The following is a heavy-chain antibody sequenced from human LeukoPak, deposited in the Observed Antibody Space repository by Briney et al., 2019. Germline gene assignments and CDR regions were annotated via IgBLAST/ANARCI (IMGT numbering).Heavy chain of an antibody. V-gene: IGHV4-4*07. D-gene: IGHD6-19*01. CDR1: GGSISSYY. CDR3: AIGLYSSGWYVFDY. Sequence: SETLSLACTVSGGSISSYYWSWIRQPAGKGLEWIGRIYTSGSTNYNPSLKSRVTMSVDTSKDQFSLKLSSVTAADTAVYYCAIGLYSSGWYVFDYWGQGTLVTVSS. J-gene: IGHJ4*02. CDR2: IYTSGST.